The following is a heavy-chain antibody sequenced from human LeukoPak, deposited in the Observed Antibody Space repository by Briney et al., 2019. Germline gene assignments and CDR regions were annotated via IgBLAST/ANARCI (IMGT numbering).Heavy chain of an antibody. Sequence: SETLSLTCTVSGGSISSYYWSWIRQPAGKGLEWIGRIYTSGSTNYNPSLKSQVTMSVDTSKNQFSLKLSSVTAADTAVYYCARDPDGYSYGYGDYWGQGTLVTVSS. D-gene: IGHD5-18*01. CDR2: IYTSGST. CDR1: GGSISSYY. CDR3: ARDPDGYSYGYGDY. V-gene: IGHV4-4*07. J-gene: IGHJ4*02.